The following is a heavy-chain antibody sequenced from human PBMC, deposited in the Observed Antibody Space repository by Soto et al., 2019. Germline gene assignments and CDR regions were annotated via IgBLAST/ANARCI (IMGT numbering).Heavy chain of an antibody. CDR1: GYTFTSYA. CDR3: ARDWGPVGARIAEWYNWFDP. J-gene: IGHJ5*02. V-gene: IGHV1-3*01. D-gene: IGHD1-26*01. Sequence: GASVKVSCKASGYTFTSYAMHWVRQAPGQRLEWMGWINAGNGNTKYSQKFQGRVTITRDTSASTAYMELSSLRSEDTAVYYCARDWGPVGARIAEWYNWFDPWGQGTLVTVSS. CDR2: INAGNGNT.